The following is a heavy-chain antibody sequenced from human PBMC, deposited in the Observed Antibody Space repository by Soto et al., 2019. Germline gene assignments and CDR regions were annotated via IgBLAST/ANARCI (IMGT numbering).Heavy chain of an antibody. V-gene: IGHV4-34*01. D-gene: IGHD5-18*01. CDR1: GGSFSGYY. J-gene: IGHJ4*02. Sequence: QVQLQQWGAGLLKPSETLSLTCAVYGGSFSGYYWSWIRQPPGKGLEWIGEINHSGSTNYNPSLKRRDTISVDTSKKQFSLKVSSVTAADTAVYYCARGLGDSYGLYYSDYWGQGILVTVSS. CDR2: INHSGST. CDR3: ARGLGDSYGLYYSDY.